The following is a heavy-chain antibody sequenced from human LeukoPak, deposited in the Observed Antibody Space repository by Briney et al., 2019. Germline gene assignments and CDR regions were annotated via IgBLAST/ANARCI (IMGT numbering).Heavy chain of an antibody. CDR2: INPNSGDT. Sequence: GASVKVSCKASGYTFTGYYVHWVRQAPGQGLEWMGWINPNSGDTNFAQKFQGRVTMTRDTSISTAYMELSRLRSDDTAVYYCARSLYYDILTGYYRNWFDPWGQGTLVTVSS. CDR1: GYTFTGYY. J-gene: IGHJ5*02. V-gene: IGHV1-2*02. D-gene: IGHD3-9*01. CDR3: ARSLYYDILTGYYRNWFDP.